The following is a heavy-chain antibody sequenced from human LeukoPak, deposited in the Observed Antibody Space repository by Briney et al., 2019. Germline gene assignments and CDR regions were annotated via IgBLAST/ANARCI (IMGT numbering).Heavy chain of an antibody. Sequence: QPGGSLRLSCAAPGFTVSSNYMSWVRQAPGKGLEWVSVIYSGGSTYYADSVKGRFTISRDNSKNTLYLQMNSLRAEDTAVYYCAKAVLLWFGESDYWGQGTLVTVSS. D-gene: IGHD3-10*01. J-gene: IGHJ4*02. CDR1: GFTVSSNY. CDR2: IYSGGST. V-gene: IGHV3-53*01. CDR3: AKAVLLWFGESDY.